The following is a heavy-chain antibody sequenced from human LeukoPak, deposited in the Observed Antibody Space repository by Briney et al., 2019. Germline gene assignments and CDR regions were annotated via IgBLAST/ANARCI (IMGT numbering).Heavy chain of an antibody. CDR2: INHSGST. J-gene: IGHJ4*02. D-gene: IGHD3-9*01. V-gene: IGHV4-34*01. Sequence: SETLSLTCAVYGGSFSGYYWSWIRQPPGKGLEWIGEINHSGSTNYNPSLKSRVTISVDTSKNQFSLKLSSVTAADTAVYYCAREGADILALANFDYWGQGTLVTVSS. CDR1: GGSFSGYY. CDR3: AREGADILALANFDY.